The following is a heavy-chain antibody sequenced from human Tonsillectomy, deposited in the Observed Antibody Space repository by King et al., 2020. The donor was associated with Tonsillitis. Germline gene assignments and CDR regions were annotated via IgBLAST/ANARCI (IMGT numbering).Heavy chain of an antibody. V-gene: IGHV3-48*02. CDR3: ARAGVVTAIGGFDY. CDR1: GFTFSSYS. D-gene: IGHD2-21*02. Sequence: VQLVESGGGLVQPGGSLRLSCAASGFTFSSYSMNWVRQAPGKGLEWVSYISSSSSTIYYADSVKGRFTISRDNAKNSLYLQMNSLRDEDTAVYYCARAGVVTAIGGFDYWGQGTLVTVSS. J-gene: IGHJ4*02. CDR2: ISSSSSTI.